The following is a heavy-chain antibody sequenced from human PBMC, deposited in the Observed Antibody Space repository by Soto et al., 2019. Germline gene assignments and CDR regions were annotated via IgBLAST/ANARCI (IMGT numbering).Heavy chain of an antibody. CDR3: ARARDGTNWFDP. CDR1: GGSFSGYY. V-gene: IGHV4-34*01. J-gene: IGHJ5*02. CDR2: INHSGST. Sequence: QVQLQQWGAGLLKPSETLSLTCAVYGGSFSGYYWSWIRQPPGKGLEWIGEINHSGSTNYNPSLKSRVNISVDTSKNQFSLKLSSVTAADTAVYYCARARDGTNWFDPWGQGTLVTVSS.